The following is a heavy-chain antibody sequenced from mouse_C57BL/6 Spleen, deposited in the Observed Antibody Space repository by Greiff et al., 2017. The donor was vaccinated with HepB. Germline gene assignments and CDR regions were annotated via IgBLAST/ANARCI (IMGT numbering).Heavy chain of an antibody. V-gene: IGHV14-4*01. CDR2: IDPENGDT. D-gene: IGHD1-1*01. Sequence: VHVKQSGAELVRPGASVKLSCTASGFNIKDDYMHWVKQRPEQGLEWIGWIDPENGDTEYASKFQGKATITADTSSNTAYLQLSSLTSEDTAVYYCTASYYYGSNWYFDVWGTGTTVTVSS. CDR1: GFNIKDDY. CDR3: TASYYYGSNWYFDV. J-gene: IGHJ1*03.